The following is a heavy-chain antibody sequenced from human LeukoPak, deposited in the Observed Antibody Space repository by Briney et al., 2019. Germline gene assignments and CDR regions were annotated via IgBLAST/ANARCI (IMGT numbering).Heavy chain of an antibody. Sequence: PGGSLRLSCAASGFTFSNAWMSWVRQAPGKGLEWVSYIHSSGATIYYADSVKGRFTISRDSAKNSVYLRMNSLRAEDTALYYCARKLTGTTYFDCWGQGTLVTVSS. CDR2: IHSSGATI. CDR3: ARKLTGTTYFDC. V-gene: IGHV3-11*04. J-gene: IGHJ4*02. CDR1: GFTFSNAW. D-gene: IGHD1-1*01.